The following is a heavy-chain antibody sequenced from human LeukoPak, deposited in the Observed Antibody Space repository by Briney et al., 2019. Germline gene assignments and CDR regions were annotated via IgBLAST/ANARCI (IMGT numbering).Heavy chain of an antibody. CDR3: AKDLQWGWDY. D-gene: IGHD6-19*01. Sequence: PGGCLRLACATHGFRFINSGMESGRQARGKGLEWVANIGNDGKGKHYADSVKGRFTLSRDNSKSALYLQMNSLRVEDTAVYYCAKDLQWGWDYWGQGTLVTVSS. J-gene: IGHJ4*02. V-gene: IGHV3-30*02. CDR1: GFRFINSG. CDR2: IGNDGKGK.